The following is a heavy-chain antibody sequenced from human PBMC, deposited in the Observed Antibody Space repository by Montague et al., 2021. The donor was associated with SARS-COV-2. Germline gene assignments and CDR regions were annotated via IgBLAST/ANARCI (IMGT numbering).Heavy chain of an antibody. D-gene: IGHD3-10*01. CDR3: TRDYRSIVGDGSDI. J-gene: IGHJ3*02. CDR2: ISTSAYTT. V-gene: IGHV3-48*03. CDR1: GFTFSNYD. Sequence: SLRLSCAASGFTFSNYDMNWVRQAPGKGPEWISCISTSAYTTSYAGSVKGRFTISRDNGKNSLYLQMNSLRVEDTAVYYCTRDYRSIVGDGSDIWGQGTKVTVSS.